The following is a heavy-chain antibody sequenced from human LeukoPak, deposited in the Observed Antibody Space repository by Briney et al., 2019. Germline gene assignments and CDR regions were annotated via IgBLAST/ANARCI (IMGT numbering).Heavy chain of an antibody. Sequence: GGSLRLSCTASGFSFSTSWMSWVRQTPGKGLEWVANIKKDRSEEYYVDSVKTRFTISRDNAKNSLYLQLNSLIVEDTAVYYCARLSTSVAGGDHWGQGTLVTVSS. V-gene: IGHV3-7*01. CDR3: ARLSTSVAGGDH. J-gene: IGHJ4*02. D-gene: IGHD6-19*01. CDR1: GFSFSTSW. CDR2: IKKDRSEE.